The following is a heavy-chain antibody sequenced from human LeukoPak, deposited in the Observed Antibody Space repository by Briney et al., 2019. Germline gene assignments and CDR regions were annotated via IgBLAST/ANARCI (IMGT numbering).Heavy chain of an antibody. V-gene: IGHV3-21*01. CDR3: ARVALVSGPSYGSESEAADY. Sequence: GGSLRLSCAASGFTFITYSMNWVRQAPGKGLEWVSSTSSSSSYIYYADSVRGRFTISRDNPKNSLYLQMNSLRAEDTAVYYCARVALVSGPSYGSESEAADYWGQGTLVTVSS. CDR2: TSSSSSYI. CDR1: GFTFITYS. D-gene: IGHD3-10*01. J-gene: IGHJ4*02.